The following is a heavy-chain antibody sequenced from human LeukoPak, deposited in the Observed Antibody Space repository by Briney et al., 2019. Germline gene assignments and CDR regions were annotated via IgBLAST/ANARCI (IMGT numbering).Heavy chain of an antibody. V-gene: IGHV4-39*07. CDR2: IYYSGST. CDR1: GGSISSSSYY. CDR3: APEGVTPDDAFDI. Sequence: SETLSLTCTVSGGSISSSSYYWGWIRQPPGKGLEWIGSIYYSGSTYYNPSLKSRVTISVDTSKNQFSLKLSSVTAADTAVYYCAPEGVTPDDAFDIWGQGTMVTVSS. J-gene: IGHJ3*02. D-gene: IGHD4-23*01.